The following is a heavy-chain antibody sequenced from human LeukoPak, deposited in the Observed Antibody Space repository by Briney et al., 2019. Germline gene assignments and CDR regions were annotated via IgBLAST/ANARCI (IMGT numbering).Heavy chain of an antibody. Sequence: ASVKVSCKASGYTITGYYTHWVRQAPGQGLEWMGWINPKTGGTNYAQKFQGRVTMTRDTSVSTVYMEVSSLRFDDTAVYYCASSPRTWGGSDYWGQGTLVTVSS. D-gene: IGHD3-10*01. CDR1: GYTITGYY. CDR2: INPKTGGT. V-gene: IGHV1-2*02. J-gene: IGHJ4*02. CDR3: ASSPRTWGGSDY.